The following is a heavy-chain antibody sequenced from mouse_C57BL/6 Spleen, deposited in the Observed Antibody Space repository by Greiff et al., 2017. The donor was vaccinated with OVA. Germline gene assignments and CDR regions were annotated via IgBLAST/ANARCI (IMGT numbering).Heavy chain of an antibody. CDR2: INPNNGGT. V-gene: IGHV1-26*01. D-gene: IGHD2-5*01. CDR1: GYTFTDYY. J-gene: IGHJ4*01. Sequence: EVQLQQSGPELVKPGASVKISCKASGYTFTDYYMNWVKQSHGKSLEWIGDINPNNGGTSYNQKFKGKATLTVDKSSSTAYMELRSLTSEDSAVYYCARGYYSNYESAMDYWGQGTSVTVSS. CDR3: ARGYYSNYESAMDY.